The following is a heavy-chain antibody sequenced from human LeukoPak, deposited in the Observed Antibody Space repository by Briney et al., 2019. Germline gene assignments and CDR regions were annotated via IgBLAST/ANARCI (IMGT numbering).Heavy chain of an antibody. V-gene: IGHV1-24*01. CDR2: FDPEDGET. J-gene: IGHJ3*02. CDR3: ATEARITVSRGAGPAAFDI. D-gene: IGHD3-10*01. Sequence: ASVKVSCKVSGYTLSELSIHWVRQAPGKGLEWMGGFDPEDGETTYAQKLRGRVTMTEDTSTDTAYMELSSLRSEDTAVYYCATEARITVSRGAGPAAFDIWGQGTMVTVSS. CDR1: GYTLSELS.